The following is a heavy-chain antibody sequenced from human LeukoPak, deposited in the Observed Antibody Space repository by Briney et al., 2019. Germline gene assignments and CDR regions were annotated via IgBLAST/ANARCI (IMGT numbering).Heavy chain of an antibody. V-gene: IGHV3-21*06. J-gene: IGHJ4*02. Sequence: PGGSLRLSCEASGFTFNTCSMNWARQAPGKGLEWVSSIDSSGGYMFYADSVKGRFIISRDNVKDSLYLQMNSLRVEDTAVYYCLRGDRRDYWGQGTLVTVSS. CDR1: GFTFNTCS. CDR3: LRGDRRDY. CDR2: IDSSGGYM.